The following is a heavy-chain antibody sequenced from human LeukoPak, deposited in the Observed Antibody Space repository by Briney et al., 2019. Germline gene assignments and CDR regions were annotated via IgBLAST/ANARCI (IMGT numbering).Heavy chain of an antibody. J-gene: IGHJ6*02. Sequence: SETLSLTCTVSGGSISSYYWSWIRQPPGKGLEWIGYIYYSGSTNYNPSLKSRVTISVDTSKNQFSLKLSSVTAADTAVYYCARVTSYSSGWLGGYYYYGVDVWGQGTTVTVSS. CDR1: GGSISSYY. CDR2: IYYSGST. V-gene: IGHV4-59*01. D-gene: IGHD6-19*01. CDR3: ARVTSYSSGWLGGYYYYGVDV.